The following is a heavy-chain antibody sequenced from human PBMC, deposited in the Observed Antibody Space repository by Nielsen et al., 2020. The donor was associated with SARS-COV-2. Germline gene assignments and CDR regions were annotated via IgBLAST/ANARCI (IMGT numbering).Heavy chain of an antibody. J-gene: IGHJ4*02. CDR2: ISYDGSNK. CDR3: AKAKGGYSYVDY. D-gene: IGHD5-18*01. Sequence: GESLKISCAASGFTFSKFPMHWVRQAPGKGLEWMTIISYDGSNKYYADSVKGRFTISRDNSKNTLYLQMNSLRAEDTAVYYCAKAKGGYSYVDYWGQGTLVTVSS. V-gene: IGHV3-30-3*01. CDR1: GFTFSKFP.